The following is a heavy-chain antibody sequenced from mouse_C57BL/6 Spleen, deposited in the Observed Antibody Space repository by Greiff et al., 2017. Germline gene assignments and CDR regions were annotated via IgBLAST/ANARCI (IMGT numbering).Heavy chain of an antibody. Sequence: VQLKESGPGLVKPSQSLSLTCSVTGYSITSGYYWNWIRQFPGNKLEWMGYISYDGSNNYNPSLKNRISITRDTSKNQFFLKLNSVTTEDTATYYCARENWDGENYWGQGTTLTVSS. J-gene: IGHJ2*01. CDR1: GYSITSGYY. CDR2: ISYDGSN. D-gene: IGHD4-1*01. CDR3: ARENWDGENY. V-gene: IGHV3-6*01.